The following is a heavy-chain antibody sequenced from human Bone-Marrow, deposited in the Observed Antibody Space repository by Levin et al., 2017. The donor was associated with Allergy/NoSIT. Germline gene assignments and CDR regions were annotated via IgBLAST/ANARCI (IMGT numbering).Heavy chain of an antibody. CDR2: IRSKADGGTT. CDR3: STGAV. Sequence: PGGSLRLSCTTSGFSFGDYAMSWVRQAPGKGLEWVGMIRSKADGGTTEYAASVKGRFTISRDDSKRIAHLQMNSLKTEDTAVYYCSTGAVWGKGTTVTVSS. V-gene: IGHV3-49*04. J-gene: IGHJ6*04. CDR1: GFSFGDYA. D-gene: IGHD3-10*01.